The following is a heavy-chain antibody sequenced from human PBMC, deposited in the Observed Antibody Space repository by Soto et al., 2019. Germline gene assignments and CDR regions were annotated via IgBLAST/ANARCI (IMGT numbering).Heavy chain of an antibody. J-gene: IGHJ6*02. Sequence: GGSLRLSCAASGFTFSSYAMHWVRQAPGKGLEWVAVISYDGSNKYYADSVKGRFTISRDNSKNTLYLQMNSLRAEDTAVYYCARDETSVVVAATPPYYYYGMDVWGQGTTVTVSS. CDR3: ARDETSVVVAATPPYYYYGMDV. D-gene: IGHD2-15*01. V-gene: IGHV3-30-3*01. CDR1: GFTFSSYA. CDR2: ISYDGSNK.